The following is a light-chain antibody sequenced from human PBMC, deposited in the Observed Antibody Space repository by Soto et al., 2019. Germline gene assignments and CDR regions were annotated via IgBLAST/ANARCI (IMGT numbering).Light chain of an antibody. V-gene: IGLV2-14*01. CDR1: SSDVGAYNY. Sequence: QSVLTQPASVSGSPGQSITLSCTGTSSDVGAYNYVSWYQQYPGKAPKLMIFDVSNRPSGVSNRFSGSKSGSTASLTISGLQAGDEADYYCSSYTSSNTLVFGTGTKVTVL. J-gene: IGLJ1*01. CDR2: DVS. CDR3: SSYTSSNTLV.